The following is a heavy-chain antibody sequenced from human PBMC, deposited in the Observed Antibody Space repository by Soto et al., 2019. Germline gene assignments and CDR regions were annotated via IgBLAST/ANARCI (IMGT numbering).Heavy chain of an antibody. Sequence: ASAKVCCEASGYTFTSYDINWVRQATGRGLEWMVWMNPNSGNTGYAQKFQVRVTMTRNTSISTAYMELSSMRSEDTAVYYCALLGYCTNGVCYQPYYYGMDVWGQGTTVTVSS. CDR1: GYTFTSYD. CDR2: MNPNSGNT. D-gene: IGHD2-8*01. J-gene: IGHJ6*02. V-gene: IGHV1-8*01. CDR3: ALLGYCTNGVCYQPYYYGMDV.